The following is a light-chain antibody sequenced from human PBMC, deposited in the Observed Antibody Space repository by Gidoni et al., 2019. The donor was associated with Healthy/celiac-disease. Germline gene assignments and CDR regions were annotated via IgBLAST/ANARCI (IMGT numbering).Light chain of an antibody. V-gene: IGKV3-11*01. CDR3: QRRSNWPPLT. J-gene: IGKJ4*01. CDR1: QSVSSY. Sequence: SVLTQSPATLSLSPGERATLSCRASQSVSSYLAWYQQKPGQAPRLLIYDASNRATGIPARFSGSGSGTDFTLTISSLEPEDFAVYYCQRRSNWPPLTFGGGTKVEIK. CDR2: DAS.